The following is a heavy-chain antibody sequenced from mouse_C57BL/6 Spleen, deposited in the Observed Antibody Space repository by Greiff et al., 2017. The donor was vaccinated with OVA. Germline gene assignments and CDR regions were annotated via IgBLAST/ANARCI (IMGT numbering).Heavy chain of an antibody. Sequence: VQGVESGAELVRPGTSVKVSCKASGYAFTNYLIEWVKQRPGQGLEWIGVINPGSGGTNYNEKFKGKATLTADKSSSTAYMQLSSLTSEDSAVYFCARWDYDEGFAYWGQGTLVTVSA. V-gene: IGHV1-54*01. CDR2: INPGSGGT. CDR1: GYAFTNYL. CDR3: ARWDYDEGFAY. D-gene: IGHD2-4*01. J-gene: IGHJ3*01.